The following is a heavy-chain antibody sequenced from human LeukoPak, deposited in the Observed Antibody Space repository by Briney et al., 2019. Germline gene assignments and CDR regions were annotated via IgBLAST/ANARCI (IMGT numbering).Heavy chain of an antibody. CDR3: ARGGGADIVVVPAADDAFDI. D-gene: IGHD2-2*01. CDR2: IYYSGST. V-gene: IGHV4-59*12. CDR1: GGSISSYY. Sequence: SETLSLTCTVSGGSISSYYWSWIRQPPGKGLEWIGYIYYSGSTNYNPSLKSRVTISVDTSKNQFSLKLSSVTAADTAVYYCARGGGADIVVVPAADDAFDIWGQGTMVTVSS. J-gene: IGHJ3*02.